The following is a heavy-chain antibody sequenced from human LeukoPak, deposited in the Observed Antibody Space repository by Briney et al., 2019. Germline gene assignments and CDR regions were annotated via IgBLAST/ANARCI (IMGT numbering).Heavy chain of an antibody. J-gene: IGHJ4*02. CDR3: ARGGYYYDSSGYSHLPDY. D-gene: IGHD3-22*01. V-gene: IGHV1-69*13. Sequence: SVKVSCKASGYTFISYGINWVRQAPGQGLEWMGGIIPIVGTTNYAQMFQGRVTITADESTSTAYMELSSLRSEDTAVYYCARGGYYYDSSGYSHLPDYWGQGTLVTVSA. CDR1: GYTFISYG. CDR2: IIPIVGTT.